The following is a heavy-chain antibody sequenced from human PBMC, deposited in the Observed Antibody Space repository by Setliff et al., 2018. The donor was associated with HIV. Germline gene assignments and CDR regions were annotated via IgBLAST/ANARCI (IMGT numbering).Heavy chain of an antibody. CDR3: ARVLPFLELDY. Sequence: GGSLRLSCAASGFTFSSYSMNWVRQAPGKGLEWVSYISSSSSYTHYADSVKGRFTISRDNVKNSLYLQMNSLRAEDTAIYYCARVLPFLELDYWGQGTLVTVS. J-gene: IGHJ4*02. D-gene: IGHD3-10*01. CDR1: GFTFSSYS. V-gene: IGHV3-21*04. CDR2: ISSSSSYT.